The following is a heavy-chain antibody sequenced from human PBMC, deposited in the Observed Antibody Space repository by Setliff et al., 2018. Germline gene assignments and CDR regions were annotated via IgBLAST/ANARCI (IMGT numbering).Heavy chain of an antibody. CDR3: ARHLWGSGTDY. J-gene: IGHJ4*02. CDR2: INAGNGNT. Sequence: AASVKVSCKASGYTFTSYALHWVRQAPGQRLEWMGWINAGNGNTKYSQKFQGRVTITRDTSPSTAYTVLSSLRSEETAVYYCARHLWGSGTDYWGQGTLVTVSS. V-gene: IGHV1-3*01. CDR1: GYTFTSYA. D-gene: IGHD3-10*01.